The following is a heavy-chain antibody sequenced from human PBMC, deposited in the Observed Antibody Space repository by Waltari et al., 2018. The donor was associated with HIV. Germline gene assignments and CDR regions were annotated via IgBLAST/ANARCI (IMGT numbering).Heavy chain of an antibody. CDR2: INHSGRT. V-gene: IGHV4-34*02. CDR1: GGSSSNYY. Sequence: QVQLQQWGTGLLKPSETLSLTCAVHGGSSSNYYWSWIRQPPGKGLEWIAEINHSGRTNYNPSLKSRLTISVDTSKTQFSVKLTSVTAADTAVYFCARGQYGPGSREDYCGQGTLVTVAS. D-gene: IGHD3-10*01. CDR3: ARGQYGPGSREDY. J-gene: IGHJ4*02.